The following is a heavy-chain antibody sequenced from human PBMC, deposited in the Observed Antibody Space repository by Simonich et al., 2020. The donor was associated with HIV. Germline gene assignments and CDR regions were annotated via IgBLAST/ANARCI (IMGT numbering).Heavy chain of an antibody. Sequence: QVQPQQWGAGLLKPSETLSLTCAVNGGSFSAYYWGWIRQPPGKGLEWIGEINYSESTTYNASLKSRVTISVDSSKNQFSLKLSSVTAADAAVYYCARGSNPKERDHDSFDIWGQGTMVTVSS. CDR2: INYSEST. V-gene: IGHV4-34*01. CDR3: ARGSNPKERDHDSFDI. D-gene: IGHD1-1*01. CDR1: GGSFSAYY. J-gene: IGHJ3*02.